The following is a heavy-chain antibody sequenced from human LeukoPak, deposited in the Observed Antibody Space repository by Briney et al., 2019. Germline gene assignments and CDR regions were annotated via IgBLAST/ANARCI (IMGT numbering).Heavy chain of an antibody. V-gene: IGHV4-61*02. CDR2: IYTSGST. D-gene: IGHD3-22*01. J-gene: IGHJ4*02. CDR1: GGSISSGSYY. Sequence: SETLSLTCTVSGGSISSGSYYWSWIRQPAGKGLEWIGRIYTSGSTNYNPSLKSRVTISVDTSKNQFSLKLSSVTAADMAVYYCARDRRYYDSSGFDYWGQGTLVTVSS. CDR3: ARDRRYYDSSGFDY.